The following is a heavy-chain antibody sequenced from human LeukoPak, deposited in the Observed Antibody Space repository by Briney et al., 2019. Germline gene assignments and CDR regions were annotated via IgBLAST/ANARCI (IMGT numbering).Heavy chain of an antibody. V-gene: IGHV3-74*01. CDR1: GFTFSSYW. Sequence: GGSLRLSCAASGFTFSSYWMHWVRQAPGKGLVWVSRINSDGSSTSYADSVKGRFTISRDNAKNTLYLQMNSLRAEDTAIYYCAKEHLAVAGTAWFDPWGQGTLVTVSS. CDR3: AKEHLAVAGTAWFDP. CDR2: INSDGSST. D-gene: IGHD6-19*01. J-gene: IGHJ5*02.